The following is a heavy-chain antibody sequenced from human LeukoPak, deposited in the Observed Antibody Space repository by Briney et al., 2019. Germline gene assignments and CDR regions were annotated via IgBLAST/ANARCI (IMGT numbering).Heavy chain of an antibody. CDR1: GFIFSNAW. D-gene: IGHD2/OR15-2a*01. CDR2: VSGGGDRT. CDR3: AKEWYYNAYGNWFDP. Sequence: GGSLRLSCAASGFIFSNAWMSWVRQAPGEGLEWVSGVSGGGDRTYYADSVKGRFTVSRDNSKNTLNLQMNSLRVEDTAVYYCAKEWYYNAYGNWFDPWGQGILVTVSS. J-gene: IGHJ5*02. V-gene: IGHV3-23*01.